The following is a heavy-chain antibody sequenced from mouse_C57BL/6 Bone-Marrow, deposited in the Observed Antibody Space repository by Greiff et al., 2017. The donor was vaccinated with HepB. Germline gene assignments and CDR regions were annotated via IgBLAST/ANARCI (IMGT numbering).Heavy chain of an antibody. D-gene: IGHD2-1*01. CDR2: ISYDGSN. J-gene: IGHJ3*01. Sequence: EVQLQESGPGLVKPSQSLSLTCSVTGYSITSGYYWNWIRQFPGNKLEWMGYISYDGSNNYNPSLKNRISITRDTSKNQFFLKLNSVTTEDTATYYCAREGVYYRGFAYWGQGTLVTVSA. CDR3: AREGVYYRGFAY. V-gene: IGHV3-6*01. CDR1: GYSITSGYY.